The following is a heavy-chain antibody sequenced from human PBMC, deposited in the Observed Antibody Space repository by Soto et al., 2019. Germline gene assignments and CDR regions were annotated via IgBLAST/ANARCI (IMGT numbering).Heavy chain of an antibody. CDR2: ISYDGSNK. J-gene: IGHJ4*02. D-gene: IGHD3-22*01. CDR3: AKDHYYDSSGYYCIDY. CDR1: GFTFSSYG. Sequence: GGSLRLSCAASGFTFSSYGMHWVRQAPGKGLEWVAVISYDGSNKYYADSVKGRFTISRDNSKNTLYLQMNSLRAEDTAVYYCAKDHYYDSSGYYCIDYWGQGTLVTVSS. V-gene: IGHV3-30*18.